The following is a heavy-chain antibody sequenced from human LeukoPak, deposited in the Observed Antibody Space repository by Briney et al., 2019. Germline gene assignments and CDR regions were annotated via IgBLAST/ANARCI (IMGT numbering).Heavy chain of an antibody. CDR2: ISDSGGST. J-gene: IGHJ6*02. V-gene: IGHV3-64D*09. CDR1: GFPFSSYA. D-gene: IGHD2-15*01. Sequence: GRSLRLSCSASGFPFSSYAMHWVRQAPGRGLEYVSAISDSGGSTYYADSVKGRFTISRDNSKNTLYLQMSSLRAEDTAVYFCVRGYSFGPYGMDVWGQGTTVTVSS. CDR3: VRGYSFGPYGMDV.